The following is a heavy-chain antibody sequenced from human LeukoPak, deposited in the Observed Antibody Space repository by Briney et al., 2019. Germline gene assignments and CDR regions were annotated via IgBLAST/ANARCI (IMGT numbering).Heavy chain of an antibody. Sequence: PGASVTVSCKASGYTFTGYYMHWVRQAPGQGLEWMGWINPNSGGTNYAQKFQGRVTMTRDTPISTAYMELSRLRSDDTAVYYCARLYYYDSSGYDDPFDYWGQGTLVTVSP. J-gene: IGHJ4*02. CDR1: GYTFTGYY. CDR2: INPNSGGT. D-gene: IGHD3-22*01. V-gene: IGHV1-2*02. CDR3: ARLYYYDSSGYDDPFDY.